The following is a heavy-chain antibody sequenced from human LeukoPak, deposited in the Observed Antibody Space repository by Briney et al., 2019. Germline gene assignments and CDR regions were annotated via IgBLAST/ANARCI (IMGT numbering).Heavy chain of an antibody. D-gene: IGHD5-12*01. V-gene: IGHV3-15*01. CDR1: GFTFSNAW. Sequence: GGSLRLSCAASGFTFSNAWMSWVRQAPGKGLEWVGRIKSKTDGWTTDYAAPVKGRFTISRDDSKNTPYLQMNSLKTEDTAVYYCTTDVATVNDYWGQGTLVTVSS. CDR3: TTDVATVNDY. J-gene: IGHJ4*02. CDR2: IKSKTDGWTT.